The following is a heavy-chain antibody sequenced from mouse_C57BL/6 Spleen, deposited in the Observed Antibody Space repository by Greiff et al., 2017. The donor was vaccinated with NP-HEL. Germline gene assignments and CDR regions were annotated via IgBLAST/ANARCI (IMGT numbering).Heavy chain of an antibody. J-gene: IGHJ3*01. Sequence: EVQLVESGGGLVQPGGSMKLSCVASGFTFSNYWMNWVRQSPEKGLEWVAQIRLKSDNYATHYAESVKGRFTISRDDSKSSVYLQMNNLRAEDTGIYYCTDLGRFAYWGQGTLVTVSA. V-gene: IGHV6-3*01. D-gene: IGHD4-1*01. CDR3: TDLGRFAY. CDR1: GFTFSNYW. CDR2: IRLKSDNYAT.